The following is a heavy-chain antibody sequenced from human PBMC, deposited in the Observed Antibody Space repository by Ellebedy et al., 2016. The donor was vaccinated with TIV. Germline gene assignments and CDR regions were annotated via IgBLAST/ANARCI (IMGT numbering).Heavy chain of an antibody. D-gene: IGHD5-18*01. CDR2: IIPIFGTA. J-gene: IGHJ6*02. Sequence: SVKVSXXASGGTFSSYAISWVRQAPGQGLEWTGGIIPIFGTANYAQKFQGRVTITADESTSTAYMELSSLRSEDTAVYYCARDHRQAMVTHYYGMDVWGQGTTVTVSS. CDR3: ARDHRQAMVTHYYGMDV. V-gene: IGHV1-69*13. CDR1: GGTFSSYA.